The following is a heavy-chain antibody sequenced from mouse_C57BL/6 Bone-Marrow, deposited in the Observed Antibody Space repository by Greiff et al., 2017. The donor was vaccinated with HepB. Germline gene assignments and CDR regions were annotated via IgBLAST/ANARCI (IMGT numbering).Heavy chain of an antibody. CDR1: GFSFNTYA. CDR3: VRQFYYYGSSLAWFAY. D-gene: IGHD1-1*01. Sequence: EVQVVESGGGLVQPKGSLKLSCAASGFSFNTYAMNWVRQAPGKGLEWVARIRSKSNNYATYYADSVKDRFTISRDDSESMLYLQMNNLKTEDTAMYYCVRQFYYYGSSLAWFAYWGQGTLVTVSA. V-gene: IGHV10-1*01. CDR2: IRSKSNNYAT. J-gene: IGHJ3*01.